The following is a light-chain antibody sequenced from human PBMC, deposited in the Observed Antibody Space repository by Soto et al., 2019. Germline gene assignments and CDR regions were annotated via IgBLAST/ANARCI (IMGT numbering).Light chain of an antibody. CDR1: QSVSSD. Sequence: EIVLTQSPATLSLSPGERATLSCRASQSVSSDLAWYQQKPGQAPRLLIYDASNRATGIPARFSGSGSGTDFALTISSLEPEDFAVYYCQQRSNWPSTFGGGNKVEIK. J-gene: IGKJ4*01. CDR2: DAS. CDR3: QQRSNWPST. V-gene: IGKV3-11*01.